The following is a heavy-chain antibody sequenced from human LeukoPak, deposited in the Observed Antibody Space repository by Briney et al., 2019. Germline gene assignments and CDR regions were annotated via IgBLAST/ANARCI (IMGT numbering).Heavy chain of an antibody. CDR3: ARDSSDFGDALDI. CDR2: IYTGGRT. V-gene: IGHV3-53*01. J-gene: IGHJ3*02. Sequence: GGSLRLSRAVSGFIVSDYYMYWVRQAPGKSLEWVSVIYTGGRTLYADSVRGRATISRDSPKNTLYLQMDSLRAEDTAVYYCARDSSDFGDALDIWGQGTMVTVSS. CDR1: GFIVSDYY. D-gene: IGHD3-3*01.